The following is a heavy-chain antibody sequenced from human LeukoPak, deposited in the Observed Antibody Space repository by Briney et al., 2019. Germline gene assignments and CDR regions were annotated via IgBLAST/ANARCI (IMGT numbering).Heavy chain of an antibody. CDR1: GGSLSSYY. V-gene: IGHV4-4*07. Sequence: SETLSLTCSVSGGSLSSYYWTWIRQPAGKGLEWIGRIFTTGSTNYNPSLMSRVTMSVDTSKNQFSLKMRSVTAADTAVYYCARGDGSTMIRGVSRYGWLDPWGQGTLVTVSS. CDR3: ARGDGSTMIRGVSRYGWLDP. J-gene: IGHJ5*02. D-gene: IGHD3-10*01. CDR2: IFTTGST.